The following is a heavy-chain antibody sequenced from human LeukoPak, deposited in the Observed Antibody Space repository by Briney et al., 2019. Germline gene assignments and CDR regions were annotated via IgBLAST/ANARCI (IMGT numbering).Heavy chain of an antibody. Sequence: PSETLSLTCTVSGGSITSYNWTWIRQSPVKGLEWIGYIFPSGSAFYNPSLESRVTISLDTSENQFSLTLSFVTAADTAVYYCARRNHYFYYMDVWGKGTTVTVSS. J-gene: IGHJ6*03. CDR1: GGSITSYN. CDR2: IFPSGSA. CDR3: ARRNHYFYYMDV. V-gene: IGHV4-4*08.